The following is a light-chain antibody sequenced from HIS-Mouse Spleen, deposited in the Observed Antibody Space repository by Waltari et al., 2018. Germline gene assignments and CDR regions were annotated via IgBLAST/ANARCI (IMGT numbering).Light chain of an antibody. CDR1: ALPQKY. CDR2: EDS. J-gene: IGLJ2*01. CDR3: YSTDSSGNHRV. V-gene: IGLV3-10*01. Sequence: SYELTQPPSVSVSPGQTARITCSGDALPQKYAYWYQQKSGQAPVLVIYEDSKRPSGIPERFSGSSLGTMATLTISGAQVEDEADYYCYSTDSSGNHRVFGGGTKLTVL.